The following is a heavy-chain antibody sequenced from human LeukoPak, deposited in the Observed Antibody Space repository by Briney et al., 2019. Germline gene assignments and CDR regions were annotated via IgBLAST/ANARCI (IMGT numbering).Heavy chain of an antibody. J-gene: IGHJ4*02. D-gene: IGHD5-18*01. CDR3: ARDSDSNFDY. CDR1: GFTFSIYN. V-gene: IGHV3-48*01. CDR2: ISLSSTTI. Sequence: GRSLRLSCVASGFTFSIYNMNWVRQAPGKGLDWVSYISLSSTTIYYADSVKGRFTISRDNAKNSLYLQMNSLRAEDTAVYYCARDSDSNFDYWGQGTLVTVSS.